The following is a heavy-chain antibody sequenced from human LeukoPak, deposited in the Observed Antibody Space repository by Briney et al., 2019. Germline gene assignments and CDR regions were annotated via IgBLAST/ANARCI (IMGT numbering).Heavy chain of an antibody. CDR3: AVGTGAVAATGFDY. CDR2: IYYTETT. Sequence: SETLSLTCTVSGGPISSYFWSWIRQPPGKGLEWIGYIYYTETTHYNPSLKSRVTISVDTSTNQFSLKLSSVIAADTAVYYCAVGTGAVAATGFDYWGQGTLDTVSS. D-gene: IGHD6-19*01. V-gene: IGHV4-59*08. CDR1: GGPISSYF. J-gene: IGHJ4*02.